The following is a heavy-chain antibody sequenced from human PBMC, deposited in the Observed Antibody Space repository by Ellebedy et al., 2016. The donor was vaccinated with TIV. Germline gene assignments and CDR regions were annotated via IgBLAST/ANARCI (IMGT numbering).Heavy chain of an antibody. D-gene: IGHD3-10*01. J-gene: IGHJ5*02. CDR1: GFTFNNYA. CDR3: SRDGGWRWFGELGRVNWFDP. Sequence: PGGSLRLSCAASGFTFNNYAMNWVRQAPGKGLEWVSGISGSGSSTYYADSVKGRFTISRDNSKNTLYLQMNSLRAEDTAVYYCSRDGGWRWFGELGRVNWFDPWGQGTLVTVSS. CDR2: ISGSGSST. V-gene: IGHV3-23*01.